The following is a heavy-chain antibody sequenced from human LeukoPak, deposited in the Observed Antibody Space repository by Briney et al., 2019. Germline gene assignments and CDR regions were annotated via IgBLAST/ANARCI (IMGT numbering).Heavy chain of an antibody. Sequence: PGGSLRLSCAASEFTVSSNYMSWVRQAPGKGLEWVSVIYSGGSTYYADSVKGRFTISRDNSKNTLYLQMNSLRAEDTAVYYCARDRGGSYNFDYWGQGTLVTVSS. CDR3: ARDRGGSYNFDY. CDR1: EFTVSSNY. CDR2: IYSGGST. V-gene: IGHV3-66*02. J-gene: IGHJ4*02. D-gene: IGHD1-26*01.